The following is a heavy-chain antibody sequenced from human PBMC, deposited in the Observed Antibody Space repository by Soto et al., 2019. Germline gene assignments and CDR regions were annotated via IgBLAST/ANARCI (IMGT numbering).Heavy chain of an antibody. Sequence: EVQLVESGGGLVQPGGSLRLSCAASGFTLSSYWMHWVRQVPGKGLMWVSRINSDGILTNYADSVKGRFTTSRDNAKNALYLQMNSLRAEDTSVYYCARDLGNYDMYDFEYWGPGTLVTVSS. CDR2: INSDGILT. V-gene: IGHV3-74*01. CDR1: GFTLSSYW. CDR3: ARDLGNYDMYDFEY. D-gene: IGHD1-7*01. J-gene: IGHJ4*02.